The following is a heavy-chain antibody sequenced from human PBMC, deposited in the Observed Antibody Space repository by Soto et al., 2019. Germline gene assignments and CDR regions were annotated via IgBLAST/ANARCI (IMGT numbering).Heavy chain of an antibody. CDR2: IIPIFGAA. J-gene: IGHJ6*02. CDR1: GGDFGNYA. V-gene: IGHV1-69*12. CDR3: ARWVTYSGGDCSVWYYDGMDV. Sequence: QVQLVQSGAEVKKPGSSVKVSCRASGGDFGNYAISWVRQAPGQGLEWMGGIIPIFGAADYAQKFQARVTITAAESTSTGYMELSGLRPEDTAVYYCARWVTYSGGDCSVWYYDGMDVWGQGTTVTVSS. D-gene: IGHD2-21*02.